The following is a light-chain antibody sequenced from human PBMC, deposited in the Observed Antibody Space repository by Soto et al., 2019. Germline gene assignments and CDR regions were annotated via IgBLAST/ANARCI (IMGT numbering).Light chain of an antibody. CDR2: DVS. Sequence: QSALTQPASVSGSPGQSITISCTGTSSDVGGYNYVSWYQQHPGKAPKLMIYDVSNRPSGVSNRFSGSKSGNTASLTISGLQAEDEADYYCSSYTSSSTNYVFGTVTKVTV. V-gene: IGLV2-14*01. J-gene: IGLJ1*01. CDR1: SSDVGGYNY. CDR3: SSYTSSSTNYV.